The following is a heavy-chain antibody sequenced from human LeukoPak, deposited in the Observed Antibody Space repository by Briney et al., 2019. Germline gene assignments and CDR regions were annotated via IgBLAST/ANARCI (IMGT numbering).Heavy chain of an antibody. CDR3: ASVFDS. CDR1: GFTFSSYN. J-gene: IGHJ4*02. Sequence: PGGSLRLSCAASGFTFSSYNMNWVRQAPGKGLEWVSSITSSSSYIYYADSVKGRFTISRDNAKNTVSLQMNSLSAEDTAVYYCASVFDSWGQGFLVTVSS. CDR2: ITSSSSYI. V-gene: IGHV3-21*01.